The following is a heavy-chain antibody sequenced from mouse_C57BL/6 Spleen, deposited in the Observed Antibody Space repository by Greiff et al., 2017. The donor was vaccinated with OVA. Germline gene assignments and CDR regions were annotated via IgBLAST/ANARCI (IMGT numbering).Heavy chain of an antibody. CDR1: GYTFTDYE. J-gene: IGHJ3*01. CDR3: TRDLDGSSPGGFAY. CDR2: IDPETGGT. D-gene: IGHD1-1*01. Sequence: QVQLKESGAELVRPGASVTLSCKASGYTFTDYEMHWVKQTPVHGLEWIGAIDPETGGTAYNQKFKGKAILTADKSSSTAYMELRSLTSEDSAVYYCTRDLDGSSPGGFAYWGQGTLVTVSA. V-gene: IGHV1-15*01.